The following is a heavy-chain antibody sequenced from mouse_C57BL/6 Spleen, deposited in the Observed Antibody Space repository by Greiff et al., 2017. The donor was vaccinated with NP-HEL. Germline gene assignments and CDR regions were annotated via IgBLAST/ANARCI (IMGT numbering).Heavy chain of an antibody. Sequence: VQLQQSGAELVRPGTSVKVSCKASGYAFTNYLIEWVKQRPGQGLEWIGVIYPGSGGTNYNEQFKGQGTMTADKSSSTAYMQLSSLTSEESAVYVCARSKLGLSYFDYWGQGTTLTVSS. CDR2: IYPGSGGT. CDR3: ARSKLGLSYFDY. V-gene: IGHV1-54*01. CDR1: GYAFTNYL. J-gene: IGHJ2*01. D-gene: IGHD4-1*01.